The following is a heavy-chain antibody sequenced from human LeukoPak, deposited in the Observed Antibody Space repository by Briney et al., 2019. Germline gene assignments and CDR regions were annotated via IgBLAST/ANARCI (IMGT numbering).Heavy chain of an antibody. CDR2: INPSGGST. Sequence: GASVEVSCKASGYTFTCYYMHWVRQAPGQGLEWMGIINPSGGSTSYAQKFQDRVTMTRDTSTSTVYMELSSLRSEDTAVYYCARDVRPNYYDSSGASPLVYWGQGTLVTVSS. CDR3: ARDVRPNYYDSSGASPLVY. V-gene: IGHV1-46*01. CDR1: GYTFTCYY. J-gene: IGHJ4*02. D-gene: IGHD3-22*01.